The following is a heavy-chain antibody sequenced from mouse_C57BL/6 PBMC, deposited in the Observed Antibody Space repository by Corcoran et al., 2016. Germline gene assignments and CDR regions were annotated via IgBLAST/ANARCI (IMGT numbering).Heavy chain of an antibody. CDR3: ARSDGYYSWFAY. Sequence: QIQLVQSGPELKKPGETVKISCKASGYTFTTYGMSWVKQAPGKGLKWMGWINTYSGVPTYADDFKGRFAFSLETSASTAYLQINNLKNEDTATYFCARSDGYYSWFAYWGQGTLVTVSA. D-gene: IGHD2-3*01. CDR2: INTYSGVP. V-gene: IGHV9-3*01. J-gene: IGHJ3*01. CDR1: GYTFTTYG.